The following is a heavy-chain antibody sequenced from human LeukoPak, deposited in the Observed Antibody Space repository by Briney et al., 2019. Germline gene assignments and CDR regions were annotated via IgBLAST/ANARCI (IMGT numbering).Heavy chain of an antibody. CDR1: GGSINSYY. V-gene: IGHV4-59*01. D-gene: IGHD6-13*01. CDR2: IYYSGST. J-gene: IGHJ4*02. CDR3: AREGAYRSSWRRAIDY. Sequence: TSETLSLTCTVSGGSINSYYWSWIRQPPGKGLEWIGYIYYSGSTNYNPSFKSRVTISVDTSKNQFSLKLNSVTAADTAVYHCAREGAYRSSWRRAIDYWGQGTLVPVSP.